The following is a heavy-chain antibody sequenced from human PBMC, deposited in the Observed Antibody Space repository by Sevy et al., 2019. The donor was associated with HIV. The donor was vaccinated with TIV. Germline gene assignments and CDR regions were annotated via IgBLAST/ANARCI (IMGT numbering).Heavy chain of an antibody. CDR3: SRARSKNGYSSGWYYSSPFDY. J-gene: IGHJ4*02. CDR1: GFDFTEHQ. D-gene: IGHD6-19*01. V-gene: IGHV3-13*04. Sequence: GGSLRLSCVASGFDFTEHQMHWVRQPVGKGLEWIAAIGIYGDTYYMGSVKGRLTISRDKAKNSLYLQMNSLRAEDTAVYYCSRARSKNGYSSGWYYSSPFDYWGQGTLVTVSS. CDR2: IGIYGDT.